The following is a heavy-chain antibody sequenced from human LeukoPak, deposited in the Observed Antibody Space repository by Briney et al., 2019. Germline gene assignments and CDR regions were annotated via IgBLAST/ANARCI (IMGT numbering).Heavy chain of an antibody. J-gene: IGHJ4*02. Sequence: GGSLRLSCAASGFTFSRYAMSWVRQAPRKGLEWVSDIIVVGGSTYYTDSVKGRFTLSRDNSKNTLYLQINSLRAQDTAVYYCAKDEGDSGYSGYDSRPSFDYWGQGTLVTVSS. CDR2: IIVVGGST. V-gene: IGHV3-23*01. CDR3: AKDEGDSGYSGYDSRPSFDY. D-gene: IGHD5-12*01. CDR1: GFTFSRYA.